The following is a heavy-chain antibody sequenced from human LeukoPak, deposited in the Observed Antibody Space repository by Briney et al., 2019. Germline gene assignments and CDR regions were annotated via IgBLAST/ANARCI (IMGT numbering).Heavy chain of an antibody. V-gene: IGHV4-31*03. J-gene: IGHJ4*02. CDR1: GGSISSGGYY. CDR2: IYYSGST. CDR3: ARLYCSGGSCYWSYFDY. Sequence: PSETLSLTCTLSGGSISSGGYYWSWIRQHPGKGLEWIGYIYYSGSTYYNPSFKSRVTISVDTSKNQFSLKLSSVTAVDTAVYYCARLYCSGGSCYWSYFDYWGQGPLVTVSS. D-gene: IGHD2-15*01.